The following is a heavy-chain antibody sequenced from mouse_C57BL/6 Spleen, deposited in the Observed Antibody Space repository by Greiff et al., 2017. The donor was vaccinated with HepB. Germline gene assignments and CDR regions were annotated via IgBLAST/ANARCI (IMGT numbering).Heavy chain of an antibody. CDR3: TRQLRAY. D-gene: IGHD3-2*02. Sequence: DVMLVESGGGLVQPGGSMKLSCVASGFTFSNYWMNWVRQSPEKGLEWVAQIRLKSDNYATHYAESVKGRFTISRDDSKSSVYLQMNNLRAEDTGIYYCTRQLRAYWGQGTLVTVSA. CDR2: IRLKSDNYAT. V-gene: IGHV6-3*01. J-gene: IGHJ3*01. CDR1: GFTFSNYW.